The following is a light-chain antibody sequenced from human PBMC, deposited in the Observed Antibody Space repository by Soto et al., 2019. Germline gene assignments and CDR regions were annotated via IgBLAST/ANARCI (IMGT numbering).Light chain of an antibody. CDR1: QSISTS. J-gene: IGKJ4*01. CDR3: LQHNSYPLT. Sequence: DIQMTQSPSTLSGSVGDRVTITCRASQSISTSLAWYQQKPGRAPNLLIYDAATLEGGVPSRFSGSGSETEFTLTISSLQPEDFATYYCLQHNSYPLTFGGGTKVDIK. V-gene: IGKV1-5*01. CDR2: DAA.